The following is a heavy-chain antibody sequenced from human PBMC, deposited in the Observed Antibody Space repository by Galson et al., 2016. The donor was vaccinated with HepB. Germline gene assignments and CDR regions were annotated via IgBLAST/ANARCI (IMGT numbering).Heavy chain of an antibody. V-gene: IGHV3-49*03. Sequence: LRLSCAASGFTFGDYAMSWFRQAPGKGLEWVGFIRSKGYGGTAEYAASVKGRFTISRDDSKSIVYLQMNSLKTEDTAVYYCTKDSSGYLNYYYGMDVWGQGTTVTVSS. CDR1: GFTFGDYA. CDR3: TKDSSGYLNYYYGMDV. D-gene: IGHD3-22*01. CDR2: IRSKGYGGTA. J-gene: IGHJ6*02.